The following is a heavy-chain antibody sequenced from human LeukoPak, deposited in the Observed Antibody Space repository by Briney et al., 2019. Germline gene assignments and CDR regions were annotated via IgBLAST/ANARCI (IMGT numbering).Heavy chain of an antibody. D-gene: IGHD5-24*01. J-gene: IGHJ3*02. CDR3: ARIFGRDGYNYVAFDI. CDR1: VGSISSYY. CDR2: IYYSGST. V-gene: IGHV4-59*08. Sequence: SDTLSLTCTVSVGSISSYYWSWMRQPPGKGLEWVGYIYYSGSTNYSPSLKRRVTLSVDTSKSQFSLKPSSVTAADTAVYYCARIFGRDGYNYVAFDIWGQGTMVTVSS.